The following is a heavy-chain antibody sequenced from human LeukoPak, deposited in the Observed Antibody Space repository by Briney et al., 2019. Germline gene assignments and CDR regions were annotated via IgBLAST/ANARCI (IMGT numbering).Heavy chain of an antibody. D-gene: IGHD3-3*01. CDR1: GFTFSSYA. CDR3: AKDQKIMIFGVVIAPFFDY. Sequence: GGSLRLSCAASGFTFSSYAMSWVRQAPGKGLEWVSAISGSGGSTYYADSVKGRFTISRDNSKNTPYLQMNSLRAEDTAVYYCAKDQKIMIFGVVIAPFFDYWGQGTLVTVSS. CDR2: ISGSGGST. J-gene: IGHJ4*02. V-gene: IGHV3-23*01.